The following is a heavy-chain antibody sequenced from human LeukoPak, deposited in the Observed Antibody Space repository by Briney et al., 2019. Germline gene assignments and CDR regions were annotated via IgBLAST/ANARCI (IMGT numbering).Heavy chain of an antibody. D-gene: IGHD2-8*01. J-gene: IGHJ5*02. V-gene: IGHV1-69*05. CDR3: ARSGGTNAPFDP. CDR1: GGTFSSYA. CDR2: ITPIFGTA. Sequence: SVKVSCKASGGTFSSYAISWVRQAPGQGLEWMGGITPIFGTANYAQKFQGRVTITTDESTSTAYMELSSLRSEDTAVYYCARSGGTNAPFDPWGQGTLVTVSS.